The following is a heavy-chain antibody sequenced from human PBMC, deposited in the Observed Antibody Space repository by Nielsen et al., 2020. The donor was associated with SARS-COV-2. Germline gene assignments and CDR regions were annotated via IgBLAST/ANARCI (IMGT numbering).Heavy chain of an antibody. CDR3: ARQARDDFWSGLYYYYGMDV. V-gene: IGHV4-59*08. J-gene: IGHJ6*02. Sequence: GSLRLSCAVYGGSFSGYYWSWIRQPSGKGLEWIGYIYYSGSTNYNPSLKSRVTISVDTSKNQFSLKLSSVTAADTAVYYCARQARDDFWSGLYYYYGMDVWGQGTTVTVSS. CDR2: IYYSGST. D-gene: IGHD3-3*01. CDR1: GGSFSGYY.